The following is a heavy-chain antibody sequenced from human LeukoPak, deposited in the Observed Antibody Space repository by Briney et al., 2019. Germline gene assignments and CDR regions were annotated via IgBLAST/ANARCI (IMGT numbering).Heavy chain of an antibody. CDR3: ARGRRVRGVILSYYFDY. V-gene: IGHV1-8*03. J-gene: IGHJ4*02. D-gene: IGHD3-10*01. CDR2: MNPNSGNT. CDR1: GYTFTSYD. Sequence: GASVKVSCKASGYTFTSYDINWVRRATGQGLEWMGWMNPNSGNTGYAQKFQGRVTITRNTSISTAYMELSSLRSEDTAVYYCARGRRVRGVILSYYFDYWGQGTLVTVSS.